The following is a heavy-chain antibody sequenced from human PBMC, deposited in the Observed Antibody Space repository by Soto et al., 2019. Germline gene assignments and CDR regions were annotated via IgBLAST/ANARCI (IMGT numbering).Heavy chain of an antibody. CDR3: ASPPYY. Sequence: VQLLESGGGSVQPGGSLIPTSAPSGLTFSSYAMSWVRQAPGKGLEWVSAISGSGGCTYYADSVKGRFTISRDNSKNTLYLQMNSLRAEDTAVYYCASPPYYWCQGTLLIVSS. J-gene: IGHJ4*02. CDR1: GLTFSSYA. V-gene: IGHV3-23*01. CDR2: ISGSGGCT.